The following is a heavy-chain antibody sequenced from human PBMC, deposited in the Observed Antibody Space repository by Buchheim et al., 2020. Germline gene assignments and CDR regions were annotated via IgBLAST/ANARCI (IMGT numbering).Heavy chain of an antibody. CDR1: GFSLSDFW. D-gene: IGHD3-3*01. Sequence: EVQLVQSGGGLVQPGGSLRLSCEVSGFSLSDFWMRWVRQAPGKGLEWVASIKVERNEQYYVDSVKGRFTISGDNAKNSLYLQMNSLRADDTAVYYCARAENGLRLLSYWGQGTL. CDR2: IKVERNEQ. CDR3: ARAENGLRLLSY. J-gene: IGHJ4*01. V-gene: IGHV3-7*01.